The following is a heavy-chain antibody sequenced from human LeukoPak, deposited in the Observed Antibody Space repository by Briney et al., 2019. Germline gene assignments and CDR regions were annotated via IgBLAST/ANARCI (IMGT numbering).Heavy chain of an antibody. CDR1: GGSISSYY. Sequence: SETLSLTCTVSGGSISSYYWSWLRQPPGKGLEWIGYIYYSGSTNYNPSLKSRVTISVDTSKNQFSLRLSSVTAADTAVYYCARGPRYYYYMDVWGKGTTVTVSS. CDR3: ARGPRYYYYMDV. CDR2: IYYSGST. V-gene: IGHV4-59*01. J-gene: IGHJ6*03.